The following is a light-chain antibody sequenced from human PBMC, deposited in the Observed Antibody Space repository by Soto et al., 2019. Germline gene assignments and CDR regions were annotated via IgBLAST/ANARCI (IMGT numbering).Light chain of an antibody. Sequence: QSVLTQPASVSGSPGQSITISCTGTSSDVGGYNYVSWYQQHPGKAPKLLIYAVSNRTSGGSKSFCGSKYGNTASLTISGLQAEDEADYYCSAYTSSRVFGAGTKLTVL. J-gene: IGLJ3*02. V-gene: IGLV2-14*01. CDR2: AVS. CDR1: SSDVGGYNY. CDR3: SAYTSSRV.